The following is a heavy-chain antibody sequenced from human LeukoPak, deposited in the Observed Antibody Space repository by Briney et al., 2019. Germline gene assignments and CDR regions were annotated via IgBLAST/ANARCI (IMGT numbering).Heavy chain of an antibody. CDR1: GFTFSSYA. CDR2: ISFDGSNK. Sequence: GGSLRLSCAASGFTFSSYAMHWVRQAPGKGLEWVAVISFDGSNKYYADSVKGRFTISRDNSKNTLYLQMNSLRAEDTAVYYCARGPHSGVVVPAAFEFHMDVWGKGTTVTISS. CDR3: ARGPHSGVVVPAAFEFHMDV. J-gene: IGHJ6*03. D-gene: IGHD2-2*01. V-gene: IGHV3-30*04.